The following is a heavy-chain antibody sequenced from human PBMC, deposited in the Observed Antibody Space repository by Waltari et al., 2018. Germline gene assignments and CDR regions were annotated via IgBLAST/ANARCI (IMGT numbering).Heavy chain of an antibody. J-gene: IGHJ4*02. CDR3: AKDRPYYYDSSGYSPLGY. V-gene: IGHV3-30*18. CDR2: ISYDGSNK. Sequence: QVQLVESGGGVVQPGRSLRLSCAASGFTFSSYGMHWVRQAPGTGLEWVAVISYDGSNKYYADSVKGRFTISRDNSKNTLYLQMNSLRAEDTAVYYCAKDRPYYYDSSGYSPLGYWGQGTLVTVSS. CDR1: GFTFSSYG. D-gene: IGHD3-22*01.